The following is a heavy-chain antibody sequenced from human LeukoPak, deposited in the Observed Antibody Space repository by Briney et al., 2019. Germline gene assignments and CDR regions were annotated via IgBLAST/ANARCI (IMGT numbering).Heavy chain of an antibody. D-gene: IGHD4-17*01. J-gene: IGHJ4*02. CDR3: ARGGWYGDYSSEGISFDY. V-gene: IGHV3-11*01. Sequence: GGSLRLSCAASEFTFSDYYMSWIRQAPGKGLEWGSYIISSSSTIYYADSVKGRFPISRDHDKNSLYLQMNSLRAEDTAVYYCARGGWYGDYSSEGISFDYWGQGTLVSVSS. CDR1: EFTFSDYY. CDR2: IISSSSTI.